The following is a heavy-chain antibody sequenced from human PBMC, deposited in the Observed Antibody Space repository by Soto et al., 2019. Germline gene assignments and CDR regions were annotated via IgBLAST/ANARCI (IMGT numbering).Heavy chain of an antibody. Sequence: PGGSLRLSCAASGFTFSSYGMHWVRQAPGKGLEWVAVIWYDGSNKYYADSVKGRFTISRDNSKNTLYLQMNGLRAEDTAVYYCASSGSYYEFDYWGQGTLVTVSS. V-gene: IGHV3-33*01. CDR1: GFTFSSYG. CDR3: ASSGSYYEFDY. J-gene: IGHJ4*02. CDR2: IWYDGSNK. D-gene: IGHD1-26*01.